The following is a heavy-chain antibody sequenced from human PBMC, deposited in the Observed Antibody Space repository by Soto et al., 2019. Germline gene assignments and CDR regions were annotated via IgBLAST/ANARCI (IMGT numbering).Heavy chain of an antibody. D-gene: IGHD2-8*01. V-gene: IGHV1-2*06. CDR1: GYTFTAYN. CDR3: ARGVSTDCSNGVCSYHYFCEMDG. J-gene: IGHJ6*04. CDR2: FNPQSGGT. Sequence: ASVKVSCKASGYTFTAYNIHWVRQAPGQRPEWLGRFNPQSGGTHFAQEFRARLSLTTDNSISTAYMELNVLTSGDTALYYCARGVSTDCSNGVCSYHYFCEMDGWGRGTTVTVCS.